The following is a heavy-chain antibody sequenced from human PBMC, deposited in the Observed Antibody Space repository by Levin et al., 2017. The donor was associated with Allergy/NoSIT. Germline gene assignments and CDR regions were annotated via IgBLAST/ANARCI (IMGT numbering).Heavy chain of an antibody. CDR1: GFTFDDYA. D-gene: IGHD6-19*01. V-gene: IGHV3-9*01. Sequence: LSLTCAASGFTFDDYAMHWVRQAPGKGLEWVSGISWNSGSIGYADSVKGRFTISRDNAKNSLYLQMNSLRAEDTALYYCAKDQIAVADHYYGMDVWGQGTTVTVSS. CDR3: AKDQIAVADHYYGMDV. J-gene: IGHJ6*02. CDR2: ISWNSGSI.